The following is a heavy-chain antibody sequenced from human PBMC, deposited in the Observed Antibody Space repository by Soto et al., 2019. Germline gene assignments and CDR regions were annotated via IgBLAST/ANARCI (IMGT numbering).Heavy chain of an antibody. Sequence: QVQLVQSGAEVKKPGSSVKVSCKASGGTFSSYAISWVRQAPGQGLEWMGGIIPIFGTANYAQKFPGRVTITTDESTRTAYVELSSMSATDTAVDYCAIVGLPYYYYYGMDVWGQGTTVTVSS. CDR1: GGTFSSYA. CDR3: AIVGLPYYYYYGMDV. J-gene: IGHJ6*02. CDR2: IIPIFGTA. D-gene: IGHD4-17*01. V-gene: IGHV1-69*01.